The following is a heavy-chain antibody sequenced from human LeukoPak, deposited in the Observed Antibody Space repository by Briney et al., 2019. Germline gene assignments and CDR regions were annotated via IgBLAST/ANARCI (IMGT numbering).Heavy chain of an antibody. CDR3: AKVRYVGYYFDT. CDR1: GFTFSNYA. D-gene: IGHD3-9*01. CDR2: ISGSGGST. J-gene: IGHJ4*02. V-gene: IGHV3-23*01. Sequence: GGSLRLSCAASGFTFSNYAMNWVRQAQGKGLEWVSSISGSGGSTYYADSVKGRFTISRDNSKNTLYLQMNSLRAEDTAIYYCAKVRYVGYYFDTWGQGTLVTVSS.